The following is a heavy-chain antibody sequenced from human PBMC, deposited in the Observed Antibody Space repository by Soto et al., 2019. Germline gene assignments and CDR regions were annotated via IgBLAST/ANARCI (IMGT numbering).Heavy chain of an antibody. CDR1: GFTFSSYG. CDR3: ARDYNDSSGYFYDY. Sequence: GGSLRLSCATSGFTFSSYGMHWVRQAPGKGLEWVAVIWYDGSNKYYADSVKGRFTISRDNSKNTLYLQMNSLRAEDTAVYYSARDYNDSSGYFYDYWSQGTLVTGFS. CDR2: IWYDGSNK. V-gene: IGHV3-33*01. D-gene: IGHD3-22*01. J-gene: IGHJ4*02.